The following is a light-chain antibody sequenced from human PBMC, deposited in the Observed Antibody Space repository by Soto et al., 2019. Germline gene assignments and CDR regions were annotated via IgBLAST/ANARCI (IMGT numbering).Light chain of an antibody. CDR2: DAS. CDR1: QSVGSS. CDR3: QVRSNWPPRWT. J-gene: IGKJ1*01. V-gene: IGKV3-11*01. Sequence: EIVLTQSPATLSLSPGERATLSCRASQSVGSSLAWYQQKLGQAPRLLIYDASDRATGISARFSGSGSGTDFSLTISSLEPEDFAVYYCQVRSNWPPRWTFGQGTKVQI.